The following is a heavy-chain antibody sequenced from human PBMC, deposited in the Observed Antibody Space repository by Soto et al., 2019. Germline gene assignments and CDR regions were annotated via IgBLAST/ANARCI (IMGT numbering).Heavy chain of an antibody. V-gene: IGHV3-48*01. CDR1: GFSFSNYN. CDR2: ISGSSRTI. J-gene: IGHJ6*02. Sequence: HPGGSLRLSCAASGFSFSNYNMNWVRQAPGNGLEWVSYISGSSRTIYYADSVKGRFTISRDNAKNSLYLQMNSLRAEDTAVYYCAREAPLGISPYYYYVMDVWGQVTTVTVSS. D-gene: IGHD7-27*01. CDR3: AREAPLGISPYYYYVMDV.